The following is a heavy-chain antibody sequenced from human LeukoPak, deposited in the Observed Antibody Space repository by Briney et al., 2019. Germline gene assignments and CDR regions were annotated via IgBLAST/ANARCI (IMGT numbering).Heavy chain of an antibody. Sequence: GGPLRLSCAASGFTFSSYIMNWVRQAPGKRLEWVCRIKSKTDSGTTHYAGPVKGRFPISRDDSKTTLYLKMNSLKTEDTAVYYCTTDHHYYDNSGGPIWFVPWGQGTLVTVSS. V-gene: IGHV3-15*01. CDR2: IKSKTDSGTT. D-gene: IGHD3-22*01. CDR3: TTDHHYYDNSGGPIWFVP. CDR1: GFTFSSYI. J-gene: IGHJ5*02.